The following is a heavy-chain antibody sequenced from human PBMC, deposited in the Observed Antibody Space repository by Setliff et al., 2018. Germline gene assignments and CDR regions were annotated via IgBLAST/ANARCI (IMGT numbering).Heavy chain of an antibody. CDR3: ARAVDSSSYFPFWYFDL. V-gene: IGHV4-59*01. CDR2: KSNRGDT. J-gene: IGHJ2*01. CDR1: GGSIGSSF. Sequence: SETLSLTCTVSGGSIGSSFWNWIRQSPGKGLEWIGYKSNRGDTNSNPSLRSRLTMSVDTSKSQFSLNLTSVTAADTAVYFCARAVDSSSYFPFWYFDLWGRGTLVTVPQ. D-gene: IGHD3-22*01.